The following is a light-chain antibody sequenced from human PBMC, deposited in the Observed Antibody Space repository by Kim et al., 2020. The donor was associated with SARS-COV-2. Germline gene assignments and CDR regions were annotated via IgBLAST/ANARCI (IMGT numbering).Light chain of an antibody. Sequence: QRGTISCTGSSSNIGAGFDLHWYQQRPGTAPKLLIYGNNNRPSGVPDRFSGSKSGTSASLAITGLQAEDEADYYCQSYDSSLSGSVFGGGTQLTVL. CDR3: QSYDSSLSGSV. J-gene: IGLJ3*02. CDR1: SSNIGAGFD. V-gene: IGLV1-40*01. CDR2: GNN.